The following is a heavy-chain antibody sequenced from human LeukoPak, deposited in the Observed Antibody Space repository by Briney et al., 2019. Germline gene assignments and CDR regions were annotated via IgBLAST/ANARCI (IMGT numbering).Heavy chain of an antibody. CDR2: IYPGDSDT. CDR3: ARPIYYNWNYHDAFDI. D-gene: IGHD1-7*01. J-gene: IGHJ3*02. Sequence: GESLKISCKGSGYSFTSYWIGWVRQMPGKGLEGMGIIYPGDSDTRYNPSFQGQVTISADKSISTAYLQWSSLKASDTAMYYCARPIYYNWNYHDAFDIWGQGTMVTVSS. V-gene: IGHV5-51*01. CDR1: GYSFTSYW.